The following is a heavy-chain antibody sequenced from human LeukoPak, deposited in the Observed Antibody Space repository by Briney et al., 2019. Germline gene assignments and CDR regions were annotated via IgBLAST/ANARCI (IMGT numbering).Heavy chain of an antibody. V-gene: IGHV1-24*01. Sequence: GASVKVSCKVSGYTLTELSMHWVRQAPGKGLEWIGGFDPEDGETIYAQKFQGRVTMTEDTSTDTAYMELSSLRSEDTAVYYCATGYCSGGSCYRDYYYYGMDVWGQGTTVTVSS. CDR3: ATGYCSGGSCYRDYYYYGMDV. D-gene: IGHD2-15*01. CDR1: GYTLTELS. CDR2: FDPEDGET. J-gene: IGHJ6*02.